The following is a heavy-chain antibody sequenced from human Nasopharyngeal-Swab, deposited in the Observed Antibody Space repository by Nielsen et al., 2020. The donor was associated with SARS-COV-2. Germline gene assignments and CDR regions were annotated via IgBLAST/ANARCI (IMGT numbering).Heavy chain of an antibody. D-gene: IGHD6-19*01. CDR2: ISVSNGNT. CDR3: ARELVAGTIRWDY. CDR1: GYTFTGNG. J-gene: IGHJ4*02. Sequence: ASVKVSCKASGYTFTGNGIAWVRQALGKGFEWMGWISVSNGNTNYAQKLQGRVTMTTDTSTSTAYMELRSLRSDDTAVYYCARELVAGTIRWDYWGQGTLVTVSS. V-gene: IGHV1-18*04.